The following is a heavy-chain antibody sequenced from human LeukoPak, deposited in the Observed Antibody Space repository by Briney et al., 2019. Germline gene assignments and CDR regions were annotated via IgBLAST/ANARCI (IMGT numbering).Heavy chain of an antibody. V-gene: IGHV1-2*06. J-gene: IGHJ4*02. CDR2: INPNSGGT. D-gene: IGHD4-17*01. CDR1: GGTFSSYA. CDR3: ARMSGTTVTSAPFDY. Sequence: ASVKVSCKASGGTFSSYAISWVRQAPGQGLEWMGRINPNSGGTNYAQKFQGRVTMTRDTSISTAYMELSRLRSDDTAVYYCARMSGTTVTSAPFDYWGQGTLVTVSS.